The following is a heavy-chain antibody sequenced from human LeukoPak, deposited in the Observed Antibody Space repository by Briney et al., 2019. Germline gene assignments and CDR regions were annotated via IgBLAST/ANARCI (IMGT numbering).Heavy chain of an antibody. Sequence: PGGSLRLSCEASGFTFSNSDMHWVRQVSGKGLEWISGIGTVGDTYYPESVKGRFTISRENARNSLYLQMNNLRAEDTAVYYCVREARYNSAWFDVFHMWGHGTMVTVSS. D-gene: IGHD6-19*01. CDR3: VREARYNSAWFDVFHM. CDR1: GFTFSNSD. CDR2: IGTVGDT. J-gene: IGHJ3*02. V-gene: IGHV3-13*01.